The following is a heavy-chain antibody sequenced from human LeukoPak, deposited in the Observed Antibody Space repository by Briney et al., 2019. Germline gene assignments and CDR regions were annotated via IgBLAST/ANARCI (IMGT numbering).Heavy chain of an antibody. Sequence: GGSLRLSCAASGFTFSSYGMHWVRQAPGKGLEWVSIISGSGDSTYYANSVKGRFTISRDNSKNTLYLQMSSLSAEDTAVYYCAKGVYSVFPDSRVLDHWGQGTLVTVSS. CDR1: GFTFSSYG. J-gene: IGHJ4*02. V-gene: IGHV3-23*01. D-gene: IGHD5/OR15-5a*01. CDR3: AKGVYSVFPDSRVLDH. CDR2: ISGSGDST.